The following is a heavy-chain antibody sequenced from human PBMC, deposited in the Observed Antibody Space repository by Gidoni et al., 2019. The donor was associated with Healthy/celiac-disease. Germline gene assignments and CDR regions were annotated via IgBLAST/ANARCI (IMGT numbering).Heavy chain of an antibody. CDR2: ISYDGSNK. D-gene: IGHD5-18*01. V-gene: IGHV3-30*18. J-gene: IGHJ3*02. Sequence: QVQLVESGGGVVQPGRSLRLSCAASGFTFSSYGMHWVRQAPGKGLEWVAVISYDGSNKYYADSVKGRFTISRDNSKNTLYLQMNSLRAEDTAVYYCAKDGEPWIQLWFAFDIWGQGTMVTVSS. CDR1: GFTFSSYG. CDR3: AKDGEPWIQLWFAFDI.